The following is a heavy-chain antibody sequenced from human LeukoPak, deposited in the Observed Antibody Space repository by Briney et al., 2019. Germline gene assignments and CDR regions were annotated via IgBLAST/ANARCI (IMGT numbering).Heavy chain of an antibody. V-gene: IGHV4-59*01. D-gene: IGHD4-11*01. Sequence: SKTLSLTCTVSGGSISSYYWSWIRQPPGKGLEWIGYVSDTGSTNCKSSLKSRVTISVDTSKNQFSLNLTSVTAADTAVYYCARTTTTFDDWGHGILVIVSS. CDR1: GGSISSYY. CDR3: ARTTTTFDD. CDR2: VSDTGST. J-gene: IGHJ4*01.